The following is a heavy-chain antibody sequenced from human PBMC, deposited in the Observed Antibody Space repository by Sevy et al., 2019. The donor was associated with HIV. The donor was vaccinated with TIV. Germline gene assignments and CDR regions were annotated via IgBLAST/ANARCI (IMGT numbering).Heavy chain of an antibody. CDR1: GYTFTGYY. V-gene: IGHV1-2*02. CDR3: ARDMDSSGYYDGVNWFDP. CDR2: INPNSGGT. D-gene: IGHD3-22*01. J-gene: IGHJ5*02. Sequence: ASVKFSCKASGYTFTGYYMHWVRQAPGQGLEWMGWINPNSGGTNYAQKFQGRVTMTRDTSISTAYMELSRLRSDDTAVYYCARDMDSSGYYDGVNWFDPWGQGTLVTVSS.